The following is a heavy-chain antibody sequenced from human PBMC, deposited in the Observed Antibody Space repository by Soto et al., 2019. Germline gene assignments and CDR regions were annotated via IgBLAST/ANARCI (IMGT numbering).Heavy chain of an antibody. D-gene: IGHD3-3*01. V-gene: IGHV3-30-3*01. CDR3: GRHKRDLRLLEGSYYFDY. CDR2: ISYDGSNK. Sequence: QVQLVESGGGVVQPGRSLRLSCAASGFTFSSYAMHWVRQAPGKGLEWVAVISYDGSNKYYADSVKGRFTISRDNSKNKXXLHKNNLETEDMAVYYCGRHKRDLRLLEGSYYFDYWGQGTLVTVSS. J-gene: IGHJ4*02. CDR1: GFTFSSYA.